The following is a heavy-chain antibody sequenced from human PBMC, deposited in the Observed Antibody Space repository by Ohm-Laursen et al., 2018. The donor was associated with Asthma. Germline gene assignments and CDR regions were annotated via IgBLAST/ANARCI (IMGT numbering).Heavy chain of an antibody. CDR3: TRGSAGTHPEYFQH. V-gene: IGHV3-33*01. J-gene: IGHJ1*01. Sequence: SLRLSCAASGFTFGSYGMHWVRQAPGKGLEWVAIIWYDGSNKYYADSVKGRFTISRDNSKNTLYLQMNSLRAEDTAVYYCTRGSAGTHPEYFQHWGQGTLVTVSS. CDR1: GFTFGSYG. CDR2: IWYDGSNK. D-gene: IGHD1-26*01.